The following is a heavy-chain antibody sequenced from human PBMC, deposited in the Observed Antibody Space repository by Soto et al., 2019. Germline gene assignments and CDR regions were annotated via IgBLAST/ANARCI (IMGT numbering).Heavy chain of an antibody. CDR1: RGSITTANW. Sequence: QVPLQESGPRLVRPSGTLSLTCNVSRGSITTANWWNWVRQPPGRGLEWIGEIYHGGSTNYNLSLKSRVTLAVDKSKNQFSLTLSSVTAADTAIYYCARRGGGVVLAATTPFDYWGQGILVTVSS. CDR2: IYHGGST. J-gene: IGHJ4*02. V-gene: IGHV4-4*02. CDR3: ARRGGGVVLAATTPFDY. D-gene: IGHD2-15*01.